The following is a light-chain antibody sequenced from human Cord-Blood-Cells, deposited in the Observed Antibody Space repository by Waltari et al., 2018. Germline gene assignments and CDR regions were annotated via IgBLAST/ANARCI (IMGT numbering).Light chain of an antibody. J-gene: IGKJ1*01. CDR3: QQYYSYPWT. CDR1: QGIRCY. CDR2: AAS. V-gene: IGKV1-8*01. Sequence: AIRMTQSPSSFSASTGDRVTITCRASQGIRCYLAWYQQKPGKAPKLLIYAASTLQSGVPSRFSGSGSGTYFTLTISCLQSEDFATYYCQQYYSYPWTFGQGTKVEIK.